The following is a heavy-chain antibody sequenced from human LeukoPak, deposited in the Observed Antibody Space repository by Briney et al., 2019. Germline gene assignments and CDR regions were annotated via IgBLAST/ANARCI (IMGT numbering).Heavy chain of an antibody. CDR2: ISSSSYI. CDR3: ARDSFTGTTIDY. J-gene: IGHJ4*02. V-gene: IGHV3-21*01. D-gene: IGHD1-7*01. Sequence: GGSLRLSCAASGFTFSSYSMNWVRQAPGKGLEWVSSISSSSYIYYADSVKGRFTISRDNAKNSLYLQMNSLRAEDTAVYYCARDSFTGTTIDYWGQGTLVTVSS. CDR1: GFTFSSYS.